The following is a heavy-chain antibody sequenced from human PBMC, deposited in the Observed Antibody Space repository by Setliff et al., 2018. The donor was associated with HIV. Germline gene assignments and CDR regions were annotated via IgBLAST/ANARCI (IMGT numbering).Heavy chain of an antibody. Sequence: ASVKVSCKASGYTFSSYSITWVRQAPGQGLEWMGGIIPIFGTANYAQKFKGRVTMTTDTSTSTAYMELRSLRSDDTAVYYCARDPANSGGWDWGQGTLVTVSS. CDR2: IIPIFGTA. V-gene: IGHV1-18*01. CDR1: GYTFSSYS. D-gene: IGHD6-19*01. CDR3: ARDPANSGGWD. J-gene: IGHJ4*02.